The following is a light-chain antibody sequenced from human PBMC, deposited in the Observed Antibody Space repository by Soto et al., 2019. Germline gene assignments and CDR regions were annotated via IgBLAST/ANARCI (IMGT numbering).Light chain of an antibody. V-gene: IGKV3-15*01. J-gene: IGKJ1*01. CDR1: QTVSSS. CDR3: QHYNNWPPWT. Sequence: EIVLTQSPGTLSLSPGERATLSCRASQTVSSSFLAWYQQKPGQAPRLFIYGASIRATGIPARFSGSGSGTEFTLTISSLQSEDFAVYYCQHYNNWPPWTFGQGTKVDIK. CDR2: GAS.